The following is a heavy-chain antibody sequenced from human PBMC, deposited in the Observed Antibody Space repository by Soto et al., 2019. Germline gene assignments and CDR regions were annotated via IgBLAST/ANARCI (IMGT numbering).Heavy chain of an antibody. D-gene: IGHD2-15*01. J-gene: IGHJ6*02. V-gene: IGHV4-39*01. Sequence: SETLSLTCTVSGDSISSSSYYWGWIRQPPGKGLEWIGSIFYSGTTYYNPSLKSRVTISVDTSKNQFSLNLSSVTAADTAVYYCGRGAGSPIYYYGMDVWGQGTTVTVSS. CDR2: IFYSGTT. CDR1: GDSISSSSYY. CDR3: GRGAGSPIYYYGMDV.